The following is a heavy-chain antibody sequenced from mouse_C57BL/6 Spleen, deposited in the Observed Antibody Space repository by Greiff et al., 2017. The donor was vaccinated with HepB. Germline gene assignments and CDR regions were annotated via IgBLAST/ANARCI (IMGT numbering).Heavy chain of an antibody. J-gene: IGHJ1*03. Sequence: EVKLMESGEGLVKPGGSLKLSCAASGFTFSSYAMSWVRQTPEKRLEWVAYISSGGDYIYYADTVKGRFTISRDNARNTLYLQMSSLKSEDTAMYYCTRDTRYGYFDVWGTGTTVTVSS. CDR1: GFTFSSYA. CDR3: TRDTRYGYFDV. V-gene: IGHV5-9-1*02. CDR2: ISSGGDYI. D-gene: IGHD2-10*02.